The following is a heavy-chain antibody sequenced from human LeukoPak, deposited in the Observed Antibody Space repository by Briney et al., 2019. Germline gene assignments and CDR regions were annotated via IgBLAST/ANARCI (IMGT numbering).Heavy chain of an antibody. D-gene: IGHD3-3*01. CDR1: GFTVSSNS. V-gene: IGHV3-53*01. CDR2: IYSGGNT. Sequence: PGGSLRLSCTVSGFTVSSNSWSWVRQAPGKGLEWVSFIYSGGNTHYADSVKGRFTISRDNAKNSLYLQMNSLRAEDTAVYYCASWHLRFLESVWGQGTLVTVSS. J-gene: IGHJ4*02. CDR3: ASWHLRFLESV.